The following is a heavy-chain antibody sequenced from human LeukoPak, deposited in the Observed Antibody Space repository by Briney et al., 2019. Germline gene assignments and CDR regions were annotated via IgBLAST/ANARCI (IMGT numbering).Heavy chain of an antibody. V-gene: IGHV1-8*03. J-gene: IGHJ4*02. Sequence: ASVKVSCKASGYTFTSYDINWVRQATGQGLEWMGWMNPNSGNTGYAQKFQGRVTITADESTSTAYMELSSLRSEDTAVYYCASEESYYYGSGSYYKNWGQGTLVTVSS. CDR2: MNPNSGNT. CDR3: ASEESYYYGSGSYYKN. D-gene: IGHD3-10*01. CDR1: GYTFTSYD.